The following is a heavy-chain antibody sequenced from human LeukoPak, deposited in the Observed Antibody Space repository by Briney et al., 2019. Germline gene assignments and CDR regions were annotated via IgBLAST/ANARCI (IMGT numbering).Heavy chain of an antibody. D-gene: IGHD5-18*01. CDR2: IYSGGGT. CDR3: ATADTAMGYYYYYVMDV. V-gene: IGHV3-66*01. Sequence: GGSLRLSCAASGFTVSSNYMSWVRQAPGKGLECVSVIYSGGGTYYANSVKGRFTISRDNFKNTLYLQMNNLRAEDTAVYYCATADTAMGYYYYYVMDVWGQGTTVTVSS. CDR1: GFTVSSNY. J-gene: IGHJ6*02.